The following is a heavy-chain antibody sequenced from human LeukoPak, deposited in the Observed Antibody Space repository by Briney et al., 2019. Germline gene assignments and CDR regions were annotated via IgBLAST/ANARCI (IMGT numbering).Heavy chain of an antibody. V-gene: IGHV4-4*08. CDR3: ARDDYGVFDAFDV. J-gene: IGHJ3*01. Sequence: SETLSLTCTVSGGSITSHFWSWIRQAPGKGLEWVGYVSKSGSTNYNPSLQSRITISVDTSKNQFFLKLTSMTAADTAVYFCARDDYGVFDAFDVWGQGTVVTVSS. CDR2: VSKSGST. D-gene: IGHD3-16*01. CDR1: GGSITSHF.